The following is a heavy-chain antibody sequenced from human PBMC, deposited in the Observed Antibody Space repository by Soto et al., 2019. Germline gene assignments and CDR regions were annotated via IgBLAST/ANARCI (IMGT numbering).Heavy chain of an antibody. D-gene: IGHD5-12*01. CDR3: AYPNVDIVATTRGAFDI. J-gene: IGHJ3*02. Sequence: QVQLVQSGAEVKKPGSSVKVSCKASGGTFSSYTISWVRQAPGQGLEWMGRIIPILGIANYAQKFLGRVTSTADKSTCTAYMELSSLRSEDTAVYYCAYPNVDIVATTRGAFDIWGQGTMVTVSS. CDR1: GGTFSSYT. CDR2: IIPILGIA. V-gene: IGHV1-69*02.